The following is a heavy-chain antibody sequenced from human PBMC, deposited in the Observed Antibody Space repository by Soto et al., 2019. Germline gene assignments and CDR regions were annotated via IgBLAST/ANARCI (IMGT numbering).Heavy chain of an antibody. D-gene: IGHD6-6*01. CDR3: ARTGSIVARPGGNYYYGMDV. CDR2: IIPIFGTA. V-gene: IGHV1-69*12. J-gene: IGHJ6*02. Sequence: QVQLVQSGAEVKKPGSSVKVSCKASGGTFSSYAISWVRQAPGQGLEWMGGIIPIFGTANYAQKFQGRVTITADESTSTAYMELSSLRSEDTAVYYCARTGSIVARPGGNYYYGMDVWGQGTTVTVSS. CDR1: GGTFSSYA.